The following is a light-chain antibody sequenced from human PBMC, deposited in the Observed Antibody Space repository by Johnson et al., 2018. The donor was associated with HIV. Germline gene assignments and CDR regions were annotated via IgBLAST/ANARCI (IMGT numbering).Light chain of an antibody. J-gene: IGLJ1*01. V-gene: IGLV1-51*02. CDR3: GTWDSSLSGYV. CDR2: ENN. Sequence: QSVLTQPPSVSAAPGQRLTISCSGSISNIGNDSVSWYQQLPGTAPELLIYENNRRPSGIPDRFSGSKSGTSATLVITGLQTGDEADYFCGTWDSSLSGYVFGTGTMVTVL. CDR1: ISNIGNDS.